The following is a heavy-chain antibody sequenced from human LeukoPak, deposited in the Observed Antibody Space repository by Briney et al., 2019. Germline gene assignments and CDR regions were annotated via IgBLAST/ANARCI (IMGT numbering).Heavy chain of an antibody. D-gene: IGHD3-10*01. CDR1: GFTFINAW. CDR3: TTDLGATMIRGVIVS. V-gene: IGHV3-15*05. CDR2: IKSKGDGETT. J-gene: IGHJ4*02. Sequence: GESLRLSCAASGFTFINAWMTWVRQAPGKGLEWVGRIKSKGDGETTDYASFVKGRFSMSRDDSRATTYLQMYSLEAEDTAVYYCTTDLGATMIRGVIVSWGQGAPVTVSS.